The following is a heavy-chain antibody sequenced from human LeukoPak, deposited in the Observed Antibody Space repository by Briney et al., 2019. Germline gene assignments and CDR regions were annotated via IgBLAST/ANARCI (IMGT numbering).Heavy chain of an antibody. CDR3: VRRGPEKTPDS. V-gene: IGHV3-33*01. Sequence: PGRSLRLSCEGSGFTFGHNGMHWVRQAPGKGLEWVAVIWYDGSNKYYAESVKGRFTISRDNSKNTLWLQMDDLRAEDTAVYYCVRRGPEKTPDSWGQGALVTVFS. CDR1: GFTFGHNG. J-gene: IGHJ5*01. CDR2: IWYDGSNK. D-gene: IGHD2-15*01.